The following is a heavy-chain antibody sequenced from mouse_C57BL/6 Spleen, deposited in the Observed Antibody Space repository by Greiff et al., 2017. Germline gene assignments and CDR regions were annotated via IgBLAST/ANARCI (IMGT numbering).Heavy chain of an antibody. CDR2: IYPGSGST. V-gene: IGHV1-55*01. CDR3: ARGTPTVVDAMDY. J-gene: IGHJ4*01. Sequence: QVQLQQPGAELVKPGASVKMSCKASGYTFTSYWITWVKQRPGQGLEWIGDIYPGSGSTNYNEKFKSKATLIVDTSSSTAYMQLSSLTSEDSAVYYCARGTPTVVDAMDYWGQGTSGTVSS. D-gene: IGHD1-1*01. CDR1: GYTFTSYW.